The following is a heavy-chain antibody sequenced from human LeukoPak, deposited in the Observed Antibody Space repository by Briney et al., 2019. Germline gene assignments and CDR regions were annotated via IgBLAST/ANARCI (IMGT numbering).Heavy chain of an antibody. Sequence: ASVKVSCKASGGTLTYDSVSWVRQAPGQGLEWMGGIIVISGSTTYAQKFKGRVTIRADEATSTVFMKLNSLTVEDTGVYYCARDRKDGSQLLYYFDPWGQGALISVSS. J-gene: IGHJ4*02. CDR1: GGTLTYDS. V-gene: IGHV1-69*13. CDR3: ARDRKDGSQLLYYFDP. CDR2: IIVISGST. D-gene: IGHD1-1*01.